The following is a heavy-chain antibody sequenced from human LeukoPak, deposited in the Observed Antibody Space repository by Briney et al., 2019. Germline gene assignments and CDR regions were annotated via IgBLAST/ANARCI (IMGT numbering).Heavy chain of an antibody. V-gene: IGHV1-8*02. J-gene: IGHJ4*02. CDR3: ARGRTSGYDYLDY. CDR2: MNPNSGNT. D-gene: IGHD5-12*01. Sequence: ASVKVSCKASGGTFSSYAINWVRQAPGQGLEWMGWMNPNSGNTGYAQKFQGRVTMTRNTSISTAYMELSSLRSEDTAVYYCARGRTSGYDYLDYWGQGTLVTVSS. CDR1: GGTFSSYA.